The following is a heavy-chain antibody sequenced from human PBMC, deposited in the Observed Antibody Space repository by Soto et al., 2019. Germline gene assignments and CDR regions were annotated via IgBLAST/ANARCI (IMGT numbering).Heavy chain of an antibody. D-gene: IGHD6-13*01. CDR1: GYTLTHYG. J-gene: IGHJ6*03. CDR3: ARDSSPPYSSSYYYYYMDV. V-gene: IGHV1-18*01. Sequence: ASVKVSCKASGYTLTHYGISWVRQAPGQGLEWMGWISPYNDDTKSAQKFQGRVTMTRDTSISTAYMELSRLRSDDTAVYYCARDSSPPYSSSYYYYYMDVWGKGTTVTVS. CDR2: ISPYNDDT.